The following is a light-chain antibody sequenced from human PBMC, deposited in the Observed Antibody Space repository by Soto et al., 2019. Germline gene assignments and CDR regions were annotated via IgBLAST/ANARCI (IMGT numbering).Light chain of an antibody. Sequence: VVTLSAGALSLSPGERATLSCRASQSVSSNLAWYQQKPGQAPRLLIYGASSRATGIPDRFSGSGSGTDFTLTISRLEPEDFAVYYCQQYGSSPTWTFGQGTKVDI. CDR2: GAS. CDR3: QQYGSSPTWT. J-gene: IGKJ1*01. V-gene: IGKV3-20*01. CDR1: QSVSSN.